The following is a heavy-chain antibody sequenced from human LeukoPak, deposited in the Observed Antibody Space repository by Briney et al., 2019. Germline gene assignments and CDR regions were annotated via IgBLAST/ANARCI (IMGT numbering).Heavy chain of an antibody. CDR3: ARGEAAAGINAFDI. J-gene: IGHJ3*02. CDR2: IYTSGST. CDR1: GGSISSGSYY. D-gene: IGHD6-13*01. V-gene: IGHV4-61*02. Sequence: PSETLSLTCTVFGGSISSGSYYWSWIRQPAGKGLEWIGRIYTSGSTNYNPSLKSRVTISVDTSKNQFSLKLSSVTAADTAVYYCARGEAAAGINAFDIWGQGTMVTVSS.